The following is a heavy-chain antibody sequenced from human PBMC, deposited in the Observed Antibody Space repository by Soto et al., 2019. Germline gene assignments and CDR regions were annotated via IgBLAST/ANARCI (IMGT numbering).Heavy chain of an antibody. CDR1: GFTFSTYA. Sequence: EVQLLESGGGLVQPGGSLRLSCAASGFTFSTYAMTWVRQAPGKGPEWVSRISNSEGETTHYADSVKGRFTISRDNAKNTVYLQMNSLRVEDTAIYYCAKGYCGGGRCYDLDNWFDSWGQGTRVTVSS. CDR2: ISNSEGETT. J-gene: IGHJ5*01. D-gene: IGHD2-15*01. CDR3: AKGYCGGGRCYDLDNWFDS. V-gene: IGHV3-23*01.